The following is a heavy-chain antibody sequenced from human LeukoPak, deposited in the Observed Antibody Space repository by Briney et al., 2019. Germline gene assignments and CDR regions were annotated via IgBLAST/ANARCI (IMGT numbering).Heavy chain of an antibody. J-gene: IGHJ4*02. V-gene: IGHV3-30*02. Sequence: GGSLRLSCAASGFTFSGYGMHWVRQAPGKGLEWVAFIRLDGSKKYYADSVKGRFTISRDNSKNTLYLQMNSLRAEDTAVYYCAKDQPPYYYDSGSYSDLDYWGQGTLVTVSS. D-gene: IGHD3-10*01. CDR2: IRLDGSKK. CDR3: AKDQPPYYYDSGSYSDLDY. CDR1: GFTFSGYG.